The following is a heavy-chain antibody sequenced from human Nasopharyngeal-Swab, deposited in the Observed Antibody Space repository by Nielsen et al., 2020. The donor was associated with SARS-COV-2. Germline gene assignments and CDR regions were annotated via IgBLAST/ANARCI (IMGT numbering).Heavy chain of an antibody. V-gene: IGHV4-30-4*01. J-gene: IGHJ6*03. CDR2: IYYSGST. Sequence: RQAPGKGLEWIGYIYYSGSTYYNPSLKSRVTISVDTSKNQFSLKLSSVTAADTAVYYCAGIWFGELGYYYMDAWGQGTTVTVSS. CDR3: AGIWFGELGYYYMDA. D-gene: IGHD3-10*01.